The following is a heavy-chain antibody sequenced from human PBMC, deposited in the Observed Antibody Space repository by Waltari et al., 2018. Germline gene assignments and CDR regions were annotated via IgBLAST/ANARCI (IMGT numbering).Heavy chain of an antibody. D-gene: IGHD2-15*01. CDR1: GDSMSSTYC. V-gene: IGHV4-4*02. CDR3: ARDRGRGLYLDS. CDR2: VRGDGKT. Sequence: QLPLQESGPGLVKPSGTLSLTCAVSGDSMSSTYCWSWVRQPPGKGLEWMGQVRGDGKTNYNPSFASRVTISLDTYNKQFSLKVTSATAADTAVYYCARDRGRGLYLDSWGPGILVTVSP. J-gene: IGHJ4*02.